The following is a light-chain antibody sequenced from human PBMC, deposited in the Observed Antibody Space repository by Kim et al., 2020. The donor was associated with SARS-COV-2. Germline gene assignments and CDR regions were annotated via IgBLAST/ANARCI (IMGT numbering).Light chain of an antibody. CDR1: QSISPW. J-gene: IGKJ1*01. CDR3: QYYGSYWT. V-gene: IGKV1-5*03. CDR2: KAS. Sequence: DIQMTQSPSTLSASVGDRVTITCRASQSISPWLAWYQQKPGKAPKFLIYKASNLESGVPSRFSGSGSGTEFTLTISSLQPDDFATYYCQYYGSYWTFGQGTKVDIK.